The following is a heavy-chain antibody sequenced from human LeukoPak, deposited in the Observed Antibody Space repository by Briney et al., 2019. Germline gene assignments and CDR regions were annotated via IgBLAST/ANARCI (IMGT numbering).Heavy chain of an antibody. J-gene: IGHJ4*02. CDR2: IKYDGSRA. V-gene: IGHV3-30*02. D-gene: IGHD3-3*01. CDR3: IKDTIFTVDSFDY. Sequence: GGSLRLSCAVSGMTFERHGMHWVRQPPGKGLEWLAFIKYDGSRADYEDSVKGRFTVSRDNSKNTLYLEMNSLRAEDTAVYYCIKDTIFTVDSFDYWGQGTLVTVSS. CDR1: GMTFERHG.